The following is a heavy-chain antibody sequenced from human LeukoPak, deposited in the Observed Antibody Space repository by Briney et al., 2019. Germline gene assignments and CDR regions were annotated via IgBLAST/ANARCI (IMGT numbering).Heavy chain of an antibody. Sequence: SETLSLTCTVSGGSISSGGYYWSWIRQHPGKGLEWIGYIYYSGSTYYNPSLKSRVTISVDTSKNQFSLKLSSVTAADTAVYYCARGSTPYCSSTSCYTSGFDPWGQGTLVTVSS. CDR3: ARGSTPYCSSTSCYTSGFDP. CDR2: IYYSGST. V-gene: IGHV4-31*03. J-gene: IGHJ5*02. CDR1: GGSISSGGYY. D-gene: IGHD2-2*02.